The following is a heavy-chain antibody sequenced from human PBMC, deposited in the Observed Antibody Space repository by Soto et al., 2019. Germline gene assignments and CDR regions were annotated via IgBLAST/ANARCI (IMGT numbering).Heavy chain of an antibody. V-gene: IGHV1-2*02. CDR2: INPNSGGT. D-gene: IGHD2-15*01. CDR1: GYTFTGYY. CDR3: GLGYCSGGSCYDGMDV. Sequence: ASVKVSCKASGYTFTGYYMHWVRQAPGQGLEWMGWINPNSGGTNYAQKFRGRVTMTRDTSISTAYMELSRLRSDDTAVYYCGLGYCSGGSCYDGMDVWGQGTTVTVSS. J-gene: IGHJ6*02.